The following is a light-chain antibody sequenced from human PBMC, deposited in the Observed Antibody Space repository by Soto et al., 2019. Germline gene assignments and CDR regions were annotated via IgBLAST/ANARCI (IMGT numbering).Light chain of an antibody. V-gene: IGKV1-12*01. CDR3: QQANSFTYT. CDR1: QDIRSW. Sequence: DIQMTQSPSSLSPSVGDRVTITCRASQDIRSWLVWYQHKPGKAPNLLMFDSTTLQSGVPSRFSGSGSGTDFTLTITSLPPEDFATYYCQQANSFTYTFGQGTKV. CDR2: DST. J-gene: IGKJ2*01.